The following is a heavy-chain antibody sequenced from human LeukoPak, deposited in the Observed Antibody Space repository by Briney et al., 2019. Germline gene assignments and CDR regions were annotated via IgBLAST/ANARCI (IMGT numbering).Heavy chain of an antibody. CDR3: AKRMITFGGAHY. CDR1: GFTFSSYA. CDR2: ISGSGGST. J-gene: IGHJ4*02. Sequence: PGGSLRLSCAASGFTFSSYAMSWVRQAPGKGLEWVSAISGSGGSTYYADSVKGRFTISRDNSKNSLYLQVNSLRAEDTAVYYCAKRMITFGGAHYWSQGTLVTVSS. V-gene: IGHV3-23*01. D-gene: IGHD3-16*01.